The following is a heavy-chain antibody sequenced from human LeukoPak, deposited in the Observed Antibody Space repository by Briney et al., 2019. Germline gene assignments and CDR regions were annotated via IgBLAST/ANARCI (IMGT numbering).Heavy chain of an antibody. D-gene: IGHD2-15*01. Sequence: PSETLSLTCTVSGGSISSSDYYWGWIRQPPGKGLEWIGSIYYGGSTYYNPSLKSRVTISVDTSMNQFSLKLSFVTTADTAVYYRARALGYCSGGSCTRGYNWFDPWGQGTLVTVSS. CDR3: ARALGYCSGGSCTRGYNWFDP. V-gene: IGHV4-39*01. J-gene: IGHJ5*02. CDR2: IYYGGST. CDR1: GGSISSSDYY.